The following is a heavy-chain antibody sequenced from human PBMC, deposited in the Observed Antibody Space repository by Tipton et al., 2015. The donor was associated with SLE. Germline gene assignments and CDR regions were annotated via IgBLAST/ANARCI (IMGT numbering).Heavy chain of an antibody. D-gene: IGHD3-3*01. CDR2: IVVGDSDR. CDR3: ARRDDFWCGGSFDY. V-gene: IGHV5-51*01. CDR1: GYDFSAYW. Sequence: QLVQSGAEVRKPGDSLKISCTGSGYDFSAYWIGWVRQGPGKGLEWMGMIVVGDSDRRYSPSFQGQITISADKSTGTAYLQWNSLRASDSAIYYCARRDDFWCGGSFDYWGQGTRVTVSS. J-gene: IGHJ4*02.